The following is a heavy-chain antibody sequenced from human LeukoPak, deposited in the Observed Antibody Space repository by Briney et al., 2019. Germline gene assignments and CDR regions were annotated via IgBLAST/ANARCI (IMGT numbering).Heavy chain of an antibody. D-gene: IGHD3-22*01. V-gene: IGHV3-73*01. CDR2: IRSKANSYAT. Sequence: GGSLKLSCAASGFTFSGSAMHWVRQASGKGLEWVGRIRSKANSYATAYAASVKGRFTISRDDSRNTAYLQMNSLKTEDTAVYYCTRTDADDYYDSSGYSYYWGQGTLVTVSS. CDR3: TRTDADDYYDSSGYSYY. CDR1: GFTFSGSA. J-gene: IGHJ4*02.